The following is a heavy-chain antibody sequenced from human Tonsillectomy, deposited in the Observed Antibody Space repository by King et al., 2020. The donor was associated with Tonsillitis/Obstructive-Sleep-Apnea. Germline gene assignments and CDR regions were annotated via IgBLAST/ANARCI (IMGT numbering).Heavy chain of an antibody. CDR3: ARLSMAAAGRSFDY. Sequence: LQLQESGPGLVKPSETLSLTCTVSGCSISSSSYYWGWIRQPPGKGLEWIGNIYYSGSTYYNPSLKSRVTISVDTSKNQFSLKLSSVTAADTAVYYCARLSMAAAGRSFDYWGQGTLVIVSS. CDR1: GCSISSSSYY. J-gene: IGHJ4*02. V-gene: IGHV4-39*01. CDR2: IYYSGST. D-gene: IGHD6-13*01.